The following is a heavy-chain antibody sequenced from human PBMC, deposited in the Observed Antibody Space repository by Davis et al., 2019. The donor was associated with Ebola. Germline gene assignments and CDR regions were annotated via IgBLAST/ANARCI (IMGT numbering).Heavy chain of an antibody. CDR3: ARGLVVYAIRLDY. V-gene: IGHV3-33*01. CDR1: GFTFSSYG. Sequence: GESLKISCAASGFTFSSYGMHWVRQAPGKGLEWVAVIWYDGSNKYYADSVKGRFTISRDNSKNTLYLQMNSLRAEDTAVYYCARGLVVYAIRLDYWGQGTLVTVSS. J-gene: IGHJ4*02. D-gene: IGHD2-8*02. CDR2: IWYDGSNK.